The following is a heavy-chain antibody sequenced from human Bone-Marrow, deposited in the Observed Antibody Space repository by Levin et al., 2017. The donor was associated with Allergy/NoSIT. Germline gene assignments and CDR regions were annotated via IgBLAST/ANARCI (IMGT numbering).Heavy chain of an antibody. CDR2: ISVNSDYI. Sequence: GESLKISCAASGFTFSSYSMSWVRQAPGKGLEWVSSISVNSDYIFYADSVKGRFSVSRDNAKNSLFLQMSSLRAEDTAVYYCAKSLMVGTTTRAFDIWGQGTVVTISS. J-gene: IGHJ3*02. D-gene: IGHD1-26*01. V-gene: IGHV3-21*01. CDR3: AKSLMVGTTTRAFDI. CDR1: GFTFSSYS.